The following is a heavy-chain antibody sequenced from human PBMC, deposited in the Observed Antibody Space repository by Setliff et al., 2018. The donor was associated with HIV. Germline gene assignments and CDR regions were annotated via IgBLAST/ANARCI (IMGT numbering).Heavy chain of an antibody. J-gene: IGHJ4*02. D-gene: IGHD3-10*01. V-gene: IGHV4-30-4*08. CDR2: IYYSGST. Sequence: SETLSLTCSVSGGSINNDIYFWSWIRQHPGKGLEWIGYIYYSGSTYYNPSLKSRITISVDTSKNQFSLKLSSVTAADTAVYYCARGSFIGDYYYFDYWGQGTLVTVSS. CDR3: ARGSFIGDYYYFDY. CDR1: GGSINNDIYF.